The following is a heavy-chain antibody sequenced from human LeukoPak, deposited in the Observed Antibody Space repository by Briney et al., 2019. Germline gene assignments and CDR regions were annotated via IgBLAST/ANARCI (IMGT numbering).Heavy chain of an antibody. D-gene: IGHD6-19*01. CDR3: ARTVHYSSGWSPTYYFDY. V-gene: IGHV4-59*01. CDR2: IYYSGST. Sequence: PSETLSLTCTVSGGSITSYYWSWIRQPPGKGLEWIGYIYYSGSTNYNPSLKSRVTISEDTSKNQFSLKLSSVTAADTAVYYCARTVHYSSGWSPTYYFDYWGQGTLVTVSS. J-gene: IGHJ4*02. CDR1: GGSITSYY.